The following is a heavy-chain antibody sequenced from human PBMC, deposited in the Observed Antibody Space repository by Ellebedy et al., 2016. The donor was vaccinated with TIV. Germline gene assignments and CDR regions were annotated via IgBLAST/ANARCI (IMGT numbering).Heavy chain of an antibody. J-gene: IGHJ4*02. CDR1: GFTLSNAW. V-gene: IGHV3-15*01. CDR3: IYYKPDDY. CDR2: INSKSDGGTT. Sequence: GESLKISCAASGFTLSNAWMSWVRQAPGKGLEWIGRINSKSDGGTTDYTAPVKGRFTISRDDSKNTLFLQMNSLKTEDTAIYYCIYYKPDDYWGQGTLVTVSS. D-gene: IGHD3-10*01.